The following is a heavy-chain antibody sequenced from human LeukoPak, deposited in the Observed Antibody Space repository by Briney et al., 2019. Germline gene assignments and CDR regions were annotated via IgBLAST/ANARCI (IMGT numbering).Heavy chain of an antibody. Sequence: SETLSLTCTVSGGSISSSSYYWGWIRQPPGKGLEWIGSIYYSGSTYYNPSLKSRVTISVDTSKNQFSLKLSSVTAADTAVYYCASNGYDSSGYYSEWGQGTLVTVSS. CDR1: GGSISSSSYY. D-gene: IGHD3-22*01. CDR2: IYYSGST. J-gene: IGHJ4*02. V-gene: IGHV4-39*01. CDR3: ASNGYDSSGYYSE.